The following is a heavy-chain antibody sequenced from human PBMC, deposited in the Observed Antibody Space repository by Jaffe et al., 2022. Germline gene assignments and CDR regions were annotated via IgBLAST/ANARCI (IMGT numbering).Heavy chain of an antibody. CDR1: GGTFSSYA. CDR3: ARGHTYYYDSSGYSHFDY. Sequence: QVQLVQSGAEVKKPGSSVKVSCKASGGTFSSYAISWVRQAPGQGLEWMGGIIPIFGTANYAQKFQGRVTITTDESTSTAYMELSSLRSEDTAVYYCARGHTYYYDSSGYSHFDYWGQGTLVTVSS. J-gene: IGHJ4*02. CDR2: IIPIFGTA. V-gene: IGHV1-69*05. D-gene: IGHD3-22*01.